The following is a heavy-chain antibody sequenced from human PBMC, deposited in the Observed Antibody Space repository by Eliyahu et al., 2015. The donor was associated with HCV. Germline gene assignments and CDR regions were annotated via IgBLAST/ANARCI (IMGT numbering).Heavy chain of an antibody. Sequence: QLQLQESGPGLVKPSETLSLTCTVSGGSISSSGYYWAWVRQPPGKGLECIGNILFRGDTYYNPSLKSRVTISVDTSKNQFSLKLSSVTATDTAVYYCARLPGSVTIDYWGQGTLVTVSS. D-gene: IGHD4-17*01. CDR1: GGSISSSGYY. J-gene: IGHJ4*02. CDR3: ARLPGSVTIDY. CDR2: ILFRGDT. V-gene: IGHV4-39*01.